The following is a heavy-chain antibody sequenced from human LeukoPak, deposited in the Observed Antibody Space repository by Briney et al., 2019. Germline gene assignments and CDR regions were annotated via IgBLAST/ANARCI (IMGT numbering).Heavy chain of an antibody. J-gene: IGHJ6*03. CDR2: IYTSGST. Sequence: PSETLSLTCTVSGGSISSYYWSWIRQPAGKGLEWIWRIYTSGSTNYNPSLKSRVTMSVDTSKNQFSRKLRSVTAADTAVYYCARGGRAPRYYYYMDVWGKGTTVTVSS. CDR3: ARGGRAPRYYYYMDV. V-gene: IGHV4-4*07. D-gene: IGHD3-10*01. CDR1: GGSISSYY.